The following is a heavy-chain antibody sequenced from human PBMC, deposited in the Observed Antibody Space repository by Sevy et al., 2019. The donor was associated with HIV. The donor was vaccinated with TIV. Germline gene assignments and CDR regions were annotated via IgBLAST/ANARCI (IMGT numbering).Heavy chain of an antibody. CDR1: GFTFDDYG. CDR3: ARHLQYSSSSPLDY. CDR2: INWNGGST. V-gene: IGHV3-20*01. D-gene: IGHD6-6*01. J-gene: IGHJ4*02. Sequence: GGCLRLSCAASGFTFDDYGMSWVRQAPGKGLEWVSGINWNGGSTGYADSVKGRFTISRDNAKNSLYLQMNSLRAEDTALYHCARHLQYSSSSPLDYWGQGTLVTVSS.